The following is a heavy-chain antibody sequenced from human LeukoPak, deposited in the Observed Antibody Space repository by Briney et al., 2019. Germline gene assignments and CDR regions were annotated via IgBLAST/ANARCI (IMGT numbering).Heavy chain of an antibody. V-gene: IGHV3-9*01. D-gene: IGHD2-8*01. J-gene: IGHJ4*02. Sequence: QPGGSLRLSCAASGFTFDDYSMHWVRQAPGKGLEWVSGISWNGGSIGYADSVKGRFTISRDNAKNSLYLQMNSLGAEDTALYYCAKDIIGVSCTNGVCYVFDYWGQGTLVTVSS. CDR1: GFTFDDYS. CDR2: ISWNGGSI. CDR3: AKDIIGVSCTNGVCYVFDY.